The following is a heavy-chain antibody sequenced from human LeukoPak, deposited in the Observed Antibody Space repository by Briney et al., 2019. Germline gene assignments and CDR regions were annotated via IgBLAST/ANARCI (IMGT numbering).Heavy chain of an antibody. CDR3: ARGLWGPDY. V-gene: IGHV3-74*01. D-gene: IGHD4/OR15-4a*01. CDR1: GFTFSSHW. Sequence: TGGSLRLSCAASGFTFSSHWMHWARQAPGKGLVWVSRVDNDGSSTVYADSVKGRFTISRDNAKNTVYLQMNSLRAEDTAVYYCARGLWGPDYWGQGTLVTVSS. CDR2: VDNDGSST. J-gene: IGHJ4*02.